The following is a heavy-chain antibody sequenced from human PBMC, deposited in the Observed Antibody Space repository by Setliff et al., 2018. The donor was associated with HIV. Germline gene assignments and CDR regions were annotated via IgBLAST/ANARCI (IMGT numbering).Heavy chain of an antibody. CDR1: GYSFTSYW. CDR2: IYPGDSDI. D-gene: IGHD6-13*01. V-gene: IGHV5-51*01. J-gene: IGHJ3*01. Sequence: PGESLKISCKGSGYSFTSYWIGWVRQMPGKGLEWLGIIYPGDSDIRYSPYFQGQVTVSADKSISTAYLKWSTLKASDTAMYYCARHRHTAAGTLDALDLWGQGTVVTVSS. CDR3: ARHRHTAAGTLDALDL.